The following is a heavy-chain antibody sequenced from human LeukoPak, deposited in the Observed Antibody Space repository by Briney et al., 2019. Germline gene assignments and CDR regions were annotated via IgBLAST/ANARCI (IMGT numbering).Heavy chain of an antibody. V-gene: IGHV1-2*02. CDR3: ARRKRIDMDA. D-gene: IGHD2/OR15-2a*01. CDR2: INPNSGGT. J-gene: IGHJ6*03. CDR1: GFSFTGYY. Sequence: PSVKVSCKASGFSFTGYYIHWVRQAPGQGLEWMGWINPNSGGTNYAQKFQGRVTMTWDTSISTGYMELSGLRSDGTAVYYCARRKRIDMDAWGKGTTLTVSS.